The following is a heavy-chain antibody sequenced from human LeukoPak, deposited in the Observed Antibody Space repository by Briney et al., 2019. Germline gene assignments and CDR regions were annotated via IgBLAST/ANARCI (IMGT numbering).Heavy chain of an antibody. CDR3: ARKLWFGANIDY. J-gene: IGHJ4*02. D-gene: IGHD3-10*01. CDR2: INPNSGGT. CDR1: GYTFTGYY. Sequence: GASVKVSCTASGYTFTGYYMHWVRQAPGQGLEWMGWINPNSGGTNYAQKFQGRVTMTRDTSISTAYMELSRLRSDDTAVYYCARKLWFGANIDYWGQGTLVTVSS. V-gene: IGHV1-2*02.